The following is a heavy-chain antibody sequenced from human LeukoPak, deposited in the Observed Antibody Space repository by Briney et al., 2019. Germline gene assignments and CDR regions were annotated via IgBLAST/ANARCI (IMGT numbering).Heavy chain of an antibody. V-gene: IGHV1-69*05. CDR2: IMPLFGTA. CDR1: GGTFNNSA. D-gene: IGHD4-17*01. Sequence: GSSVKVSCKTSGGTFNNSAISWVRQAPGQGLEWLGGIMPLFGTAGYAQKFQGRVTITKDESTRTVYLELTSLPPDDTAVYYCARDVHGDYGSGWFDPWGQGTLVSVSS. J-gene: IGHJ5*02. CDR3: ARDVHGDYGSGWFDP.